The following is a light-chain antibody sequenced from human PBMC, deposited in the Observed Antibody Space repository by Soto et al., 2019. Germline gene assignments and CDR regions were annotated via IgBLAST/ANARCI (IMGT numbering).Light chain of an antibody. Sequence: ESLLTQSPDTLSLSAGERATLSCRGSQTVNSGYLACYQHKPGQAPRLLIYVASSMAACIPDSFSGSGYGNDFTITISRLEAEDVAVYYWQYYNSYPEAFGQGTKVDIK. V-gene: IGKV3-20*01. CDR2: VAS. J-gene: IGKJ1*01. CDR3: QYYNSYPEA. CDR1: QTVNSGY.